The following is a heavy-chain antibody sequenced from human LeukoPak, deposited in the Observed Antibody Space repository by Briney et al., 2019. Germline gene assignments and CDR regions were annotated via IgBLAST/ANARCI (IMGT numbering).Heavy chain of an antibody. D-gene: IGHD2-2*01. CDR1: GYTFTSYY. J-gene: IGHJ5*02. Sequence: GASVKVSCKASGYTFTSYYMHWVRQAPGQGLEWMGIINPSGGSTSYAQKFQGRVTMTRDTSTSTVYMELSSLRSEDTAVYYCALVPARDWFDPWGQGTLVTVSS. CDR2: INPSGGST. CDR3: ALVPARDWFDP. V-gene: IGHV1-46*01.